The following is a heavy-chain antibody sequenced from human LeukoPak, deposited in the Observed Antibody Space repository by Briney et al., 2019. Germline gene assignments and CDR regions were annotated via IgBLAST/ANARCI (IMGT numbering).Heavy chain of an antibody. D-gene: IGHD3-10*01. CDR2: ISYDGSNK. Sequence: GGSLRLSCAASGFTFSSYDMHWVGQAPGKGLEWVAVISYDGSNKYYADSVKGRFTISRDNSKNTLYLQMNSLRAEDTAEDTAVYYCAREGFGNWFDPWGQGTLVAVSS. CDR1: GFTFSSYD. J-gene: IGHJ5*02. V-gene: IGHV3-30*01. CDR3: AREGFGNWFDP.